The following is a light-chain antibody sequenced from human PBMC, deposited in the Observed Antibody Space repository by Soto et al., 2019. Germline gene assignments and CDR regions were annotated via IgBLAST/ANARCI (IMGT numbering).Light chain of an antibody. Sequence: EIVLTQSPGTLSSSPGERATLSCRASQSVSSSFLAWYQQKPGQAPRLLIYGASSRATGIPDRFSGSGSGTDFTLTISRLEPEDCAVYYCRQYGSSPRTFGQGTKVEIK. CDR3: RQYGSSPRT. CDR1: QSVSSSF. CDR2: GAS. J-gene: IGKJ1*01. V-gene: IGKV3-20*01.